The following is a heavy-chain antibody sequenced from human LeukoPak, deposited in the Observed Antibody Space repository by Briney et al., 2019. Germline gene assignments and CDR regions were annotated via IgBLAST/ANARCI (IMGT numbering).Heavy chain of an antibody. Sequence: ASVKVSCKASGYTFTGYYMHWVRQAPGQGLEWMGRINPNSGGTNYAQKFQGRVTMTRDTSNSTAYMELSRLRSDDTAVYYCARDTLNCSSTSCHQLFDYWGQGTLVTVSS. CDR3: ARDTLNCSSTSCHQLFDY. V-gene: IGHV1-2*06. CDR2: INPNSGGT. J-gene: IGHJ4*02. CDR1: GYTFTGYY. D-gene: IGHD2-2*01.